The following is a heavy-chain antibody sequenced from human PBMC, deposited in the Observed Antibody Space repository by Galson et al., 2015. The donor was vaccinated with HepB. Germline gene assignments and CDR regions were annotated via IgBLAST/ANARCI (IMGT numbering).Heavy chain of an antibody. J-gene: IGHJ4*02. CDR3: VKERESVAVAGTRGGY. V-gene: IGHV3-30*14. Sequence: SLRLSCAASGFTFSSYAMHWVRQAPGKGLEWVAVISYDGSNKYYADSVKGRFTISRDNSKNTLYLQMSSLRAEDTAVYYCVKERESVAVAGTRGGYWGQGTLVTVSS. D-gene: IGHD6-19*01. CDR2: ISYDGSNK. CDR1: GFTFSSYA.